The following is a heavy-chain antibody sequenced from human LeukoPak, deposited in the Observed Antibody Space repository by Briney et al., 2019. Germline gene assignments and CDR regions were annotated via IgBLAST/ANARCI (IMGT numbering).Heavy chain of an antibody. CDR2: INSDGNTT. CDR3: VRGNYDFWSGYHHDY. CDR1: GFTFSSYW. V-gene: IGHV3-74*01. Sequence: GGSLRLSCVASGFTFSSYWMHWVRQAPGKGLVWVSRINSDGNTTTYADSVKGRFTISRDNAKRMLYLQMNSLRAEDTAVYYCVRGNYDFWSGYHHDYWGQGTLVTVSS. D-gene: IGHD3-3*01. J-gene: IGHJ4*02.